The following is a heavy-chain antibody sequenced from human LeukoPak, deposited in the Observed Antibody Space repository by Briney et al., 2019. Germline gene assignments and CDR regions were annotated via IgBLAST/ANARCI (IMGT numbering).Heavy chain of an antibody. J-gene: IGHJ5*02. V-gene: IGHV3-21*01. Sequence: PGGSLRLSCAASGFTFSSYGMSWVRQAPGKGLEWVSSISTSSSYIYYADSVKGRFTISRDNAKKSLYLQMNSLRAEDTAVYYCARDRMTFSGYDTGCFDPWGQGTLVTVSS. CDR3: ARDRMTFSGYDTGCFDP. CDR2: ISTSSSYI. CDR1: GFTFSSYG. D-gene: IGHD5-12*01.